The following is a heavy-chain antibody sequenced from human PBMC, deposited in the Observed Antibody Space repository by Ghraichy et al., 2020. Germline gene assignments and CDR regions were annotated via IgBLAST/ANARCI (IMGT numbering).Heavy chain of an antibody. Sequence: GGSLRLSCSASGFTFSSHAMHWVRQAPGKGLEYVSGISTNGGTTYYADSVKGRFTISRDNSKNTLYLQLSSLRAEDTAVYYCVKGDYYDSSGYFDDGQAFAIWGQGTMVTVSS. CDR2: ISTNGGTT. CDR3: VKGDYYDSSGYFDDGQAFAI. D-gene: IGHD3-22*01. CDR1: GFTFSSHA. V-gene: IGHV3-64D*09. J-gene: IGHJ3*02.